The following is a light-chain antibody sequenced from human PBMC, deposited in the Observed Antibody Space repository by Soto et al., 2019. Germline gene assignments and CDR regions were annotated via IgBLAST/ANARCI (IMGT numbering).Light chain of an antibody. CDR2: DDN. J-gene: IGLJ2*01. V-gene: IGLV3-10*01. Sequence: SYELTQPPSVSVSPGQTARITCSGDTLPQKYAFWYQQKSGQAPVLVIYDDNKRPSGIPERFSGSSSGKVAPLTIGGAQGEDEGEYPCHSKKRRGNQGVFAGGTK. CDR3: HSKKRRGNQGV. CDR1: TLPQKY.